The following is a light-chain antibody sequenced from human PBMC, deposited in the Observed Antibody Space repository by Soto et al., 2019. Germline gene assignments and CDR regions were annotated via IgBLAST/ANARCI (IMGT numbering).Light chain of an antibody. J-gene: IGLJ1*01. V-gene: IGLV2-14*01. CDR1: SSDVGRYNY. CDR3: SSYTSSSTLPYV. CDR2: EVS. Sequence: QSVLTQPASVSGSPGQSITISCSGTSSDVGRYNYVSWYQQHPGTAPKLMIYEVSNRPSGVSNRFSGSKSGDTASLTISGLQAEDEADYYCSSYTSSSTLPYVFGTGTKLTVL.